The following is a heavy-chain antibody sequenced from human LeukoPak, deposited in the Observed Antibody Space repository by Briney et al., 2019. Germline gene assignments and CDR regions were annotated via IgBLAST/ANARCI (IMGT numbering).Heavy chain of an antibody. V-gene: IGHV3-7*01. CDR1: GFTFSSYW. CDR2: IKQDGSEK. J-gene: IGHJ5*02. CDR3: AKPTHFNWFDP. D-gene: IGHD3-3*02. Sequence: GGSLRLSCAASGFTFSSYWMSWVRQAPGKGLEWVANIKQDGSEKYYVDSVKGRFTISRDNAKNSLYLQMNSLRAEDTAVYYCAKPTHFNWFDPWGPGTLVTVSS.